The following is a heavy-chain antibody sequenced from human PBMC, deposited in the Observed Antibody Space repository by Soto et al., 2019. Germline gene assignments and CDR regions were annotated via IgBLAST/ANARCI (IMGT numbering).Heavy chain of an antibody. D-gene: IGHD6-6*01. CDR3: ARGQKQLVQLGYYYYYMDV. J-gene: IGHJ6*03. CDR2: IYYSGST. CDR1: GGSISSGDYY. Sequence: PSETLSLTCTVSGGSISSGDYYWGWIRQPPGKGLEWIGYIYYSGSTYYNPSLKSRVTISVDTSKNQFSLKLSSVTAADTAVYYCARGQKQLVQLGYYYYYMDVWGKGTTVTVSS. V-gene: IGHV4-30-4*01.